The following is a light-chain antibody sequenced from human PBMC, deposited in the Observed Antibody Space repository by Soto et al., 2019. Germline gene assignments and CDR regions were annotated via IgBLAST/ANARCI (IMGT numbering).Light chain of an antibody. CDR1: SSDVGGYNY. CDR2: DVT. CDR3: CSHAGSYTYV. J-gene: IGLJ1*01. Sequence: QSVLTQPRSVSGSPGQSLTISCTGTSSDVGGYNYVSWYQQYPGKVPKLMIYDVTKRPSGVPDRFSGSKSGNTASLTRAGLQAEDEADYYCCSHAGSYTYVFGTGTKLTVL. V-gene: IGLV2-11*01.